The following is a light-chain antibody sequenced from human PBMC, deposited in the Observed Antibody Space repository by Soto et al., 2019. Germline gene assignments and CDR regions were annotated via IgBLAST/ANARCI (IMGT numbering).Light chain of an antibody. J-gene: IGKJ4*01. V-gene: IGKV1-39*01. CDR2: TAS. CDR1: QSINSF. Sequence: DIQMTQSPSSLSASVGDRVTITCRASQSINSFLNWYQQKPGKAPKLLINTASSLQGGVPSRFSGSRSGTDFTLTISSLQPEDFATYYCQQCDSTPQTFGGGTRVEVK. CDR3: QQCDSTPQT.